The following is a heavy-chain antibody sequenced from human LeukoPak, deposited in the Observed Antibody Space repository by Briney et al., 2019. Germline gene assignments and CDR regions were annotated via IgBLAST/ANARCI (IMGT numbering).Heavy chain of an antibody. V-gene: IGHV3-11*01. CDR3: ALGTINKDYYFGMDV. CDR2: ISNRGGTV. Sequence: GGSLRLSCAASGFTFSDYYMTWLRQAPGKGLEWLSYISNRGGTVFYADSVKGRFTVSRDNVKRSLYLQIESLRDDDTAVYHCALGTINKDYYFGMDVWGQGTTVTVSS. J-gene: IGHJ6*02. D-gene: IGHD2-8*01. CDR1: GFTFSDYY.